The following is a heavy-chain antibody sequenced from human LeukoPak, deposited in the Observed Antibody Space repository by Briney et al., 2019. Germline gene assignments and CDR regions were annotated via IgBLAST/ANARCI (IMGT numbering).Heavy chain of an antibody. CDR2: ISYDGSNK. J-gene: IGHJ4*02. V-gene: IGHV3-30*18. CDR3: AKGVYCTGGVCYTGPFDY. Sequence: PGGSLRLSCAASGFTFSSYGMHWVRQAPGKGLEWVAVISYDGSNKYYADSVKGRFTISRDNSKNTLYLQMNSLRAEDTAVYYCAKGVYCTGGVCYTGPFDYWGQGTLVTVSS. D-gene: IGHD2-8*02. CDR1: GFTFSSYG.